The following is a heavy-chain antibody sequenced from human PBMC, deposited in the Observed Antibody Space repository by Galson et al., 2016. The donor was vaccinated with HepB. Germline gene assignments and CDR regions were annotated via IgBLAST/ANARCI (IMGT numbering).Heavy chain of an antibody. J-gene: IGHJ5*02. CDR2: ISSSSSYT. D-gene: IGHD3-3*01. CDR1: GFTFSTYA. CDR3: VRQTALRGFDA. Sequence: SLRLSCAASGFTFSTYAMSWVRQAPGKGLEWVAYISSSSSYTDYADTVKGRFTISRDNAQNSLSLQMNSLRAEDTAVYYCVRQTALRGFDAWGLGTLVTVSS. V-gene: IGHV3-11*06.